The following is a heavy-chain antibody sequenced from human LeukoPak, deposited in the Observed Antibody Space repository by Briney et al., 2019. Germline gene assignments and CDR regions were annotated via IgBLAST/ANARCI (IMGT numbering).Heavy chain of an antibody. CDR1: GGSISSSSYY. Sequence: PSETLSLTCMVSGGSISSSSYYWGWIRQPPGKGLEWIGSIYYSGSGSTYYNPSVRSRVTISVNTSKNQFSLKLSSVAAADTAVYYRARHRKLRYFDWSWGQGTLVTVSS. D-gene: IGHD3-9*01. J-gene: IGHJ4*02. CDR2: IYYSGSGST. V-gene: IGHV4-39*01. CDR3: ARHRKLRYFDWS.